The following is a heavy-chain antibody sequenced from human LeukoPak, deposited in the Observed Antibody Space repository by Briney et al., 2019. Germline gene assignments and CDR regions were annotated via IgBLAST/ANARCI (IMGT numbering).Heavy chain of an antibody. CDR2: IWYDGSNK. CDR3: AKDYDFWSGYYYYGMDV. D-gene: IGHD3-3*01. J-gene: IGHJ6*02. Sequence: PGGSLRLSCAASGFTFSSYGMHWVRQAPGKGLEWVAVIWYDGSNKYYADSVKGRFTISRDNSKNTLYLQMNSLRAEDTAVYYCAKDYDFWSGYYYYGMDVWGQGTTVTVSS. CDR1: GFTFSSYG. V-gene: IGHV3-30*02.